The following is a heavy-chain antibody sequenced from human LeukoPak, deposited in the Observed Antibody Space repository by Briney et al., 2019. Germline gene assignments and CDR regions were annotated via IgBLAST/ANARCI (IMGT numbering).Heavy chain of an antibody. J-gene: IGHJ4*02. CDR2: ISSSSSYT. CDR3: ARGTLAYSSGWEFDY. CDR1: GFTFSDYY. D-gene: IGHD6-19*01. Sequence: GGSLRLSCAASGFTFSDYYMSWIRQAPGKGLECVSYISSSSSYTNYADSVKGRYTISRDNAKNSLYLQMNSMRAEDTAVYYCARGTLAYSSGWEFDYWGQGTLVTVSS. V-gene: IGHV3-11*05.